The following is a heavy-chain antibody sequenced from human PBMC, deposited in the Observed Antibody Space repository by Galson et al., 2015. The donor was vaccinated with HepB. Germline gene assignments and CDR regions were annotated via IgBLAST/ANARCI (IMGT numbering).Heavy chain of an antibody. CDR3: ATVYSYGPFDY. CDR1: GYTLTGYG. V-gene: IGHV1-18*01. J-gene: IGHJ4*02. D-gene: IGHD5-18*01. Sequence: SVKVSCKASGYTLTGYGISWVRQAPGQGLDWVGWISAYNDNTNFAQKLQGRVTMTTDTSTSTAYMELRSLTSDDTAVYYCATVYSYGPFDYWGQGTLVTVSS. CDR2: ISAYNDNT.